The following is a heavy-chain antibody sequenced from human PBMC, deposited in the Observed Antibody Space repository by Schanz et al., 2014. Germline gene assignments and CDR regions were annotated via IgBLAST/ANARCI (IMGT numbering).Heavy chain of an antibody. CDR1: GFTFSKYG. CDR2: ISGSGGGA. Sequence: QVQLVESGGGVVQPGRSLRLSCAASGFTFSKYGMHWVRQAPGKGLEWVSVISGSGGGANYAESVKGRFTISLDDSENALYLQMNNLRVDDTAVYYCARGTGAFDSWGQGTLVTVSS. CDR3: ARGTGAFDS. J-gene: IGHJ4*02. D-gene: IGHD2-8*02. V-gene: IGHV3-NL1*01.